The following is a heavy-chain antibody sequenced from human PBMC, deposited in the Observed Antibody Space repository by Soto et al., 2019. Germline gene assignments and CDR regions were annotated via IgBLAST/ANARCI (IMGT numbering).Heavy chain of an antibody. D-gene: IGHD4-4*01. J-gene: IGHJ5*02. V-gene: IGHV3-33*01. CDR1: GFTFSSYG. Sequence: PGGSLRLSCAASGFTFSSYGMHWVRQAPGKGLEWVAVIWYDGSNKYYADSVKGRFTISRDNSKNTLYLQMNSLRAEDTAVYYCARESNPVEGFDPWGQGTLVTVSS. CDR2: IWYDGSNK. CDR3: ARESNPVEGFDP.